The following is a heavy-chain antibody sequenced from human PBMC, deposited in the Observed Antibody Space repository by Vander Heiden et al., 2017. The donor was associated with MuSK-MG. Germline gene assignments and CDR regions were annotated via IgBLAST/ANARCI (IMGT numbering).Heavy chain of an antibody. CDR1: GGSIHSGGYY. CDR2: IYTSGST. CDR3: ARGYNVVAYMDV. Sequence: QVQLQESGPGLVKPSQTLSPTCTVSGGSIHSGGYYWSWIRQPAGKGLEWIGRIYTSGSTHYNPSLKSRVTMSVDTSKNQFSLKLSSVTAADTAVYYCARGYNVVAYMDVWGKGTTVTVSS. V-gene: IGHV4-61*02. D-gene: IGHD2-15*01. J-gene: IGHJ6*03.